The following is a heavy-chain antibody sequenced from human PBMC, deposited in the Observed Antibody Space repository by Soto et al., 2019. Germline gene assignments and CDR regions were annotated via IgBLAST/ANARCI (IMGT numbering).Heavy chain of an antibody. CDR3: ARDELLLQAFDY. D-gene: IGHD2-15*01. Sequence: GESLKISCAASGFTFSSYSMNWVRQAPGKGLEWVSSISSSSSYIYYADSVKGRFTISKDNAKNSLYLQMNSLRAEDTAVYYCARDELLLQAFDYWGQGTLVTVSS. V-gene: IGHV3-21*01. J-gene: IGHJ4*02. CDR1: GFTFSSYS. CDR2: ISSSSSYI.